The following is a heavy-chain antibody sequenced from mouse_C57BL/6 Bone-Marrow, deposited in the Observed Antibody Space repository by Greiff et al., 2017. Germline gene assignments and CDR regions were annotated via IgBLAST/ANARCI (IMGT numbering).Heavy chain of an antibody. J-gene: IGHJ4*01. V-gene: IGHV5-16*01. Sequence: EVQLMESEGGLVQPGSSMKLSCTASGFTFSDYYMAWVRQVPEKGLEWVANINYDGSSTYYLDSLKSRFIISRDNAKNVLYLQMSSLKSEDTATYYCAVYYDYERNYAMDYWGQGTSVTVSS. CDR2: INYDGSST. D-gene: IGHD2-4*01. CDR3: AVYYDYERNYAMDY. CDR1: GFTFSDYY.